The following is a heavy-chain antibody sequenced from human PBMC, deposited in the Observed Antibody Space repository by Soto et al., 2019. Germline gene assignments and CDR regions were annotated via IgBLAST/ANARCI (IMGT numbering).Heavy chain of an antibody. D-gene: IGHD2-21*01. Sequence: EVQLVESGGGLVQPGGSLRLSCAASGFALTYYNMKWVRQAPGKGLAWISDLSSSSGATYYADAVKGRFTISRDTAKNSLYLQMSSLRADDTAIYCCGRDSPYSFDYWSKGTLVTVSS. CDR1: GFALTYYN. CDR3: GRDSPYSFDY. J-gene: IGHJ4*02. V-gene: IGHV3-48*01. CDR2: LSSSSGAT.